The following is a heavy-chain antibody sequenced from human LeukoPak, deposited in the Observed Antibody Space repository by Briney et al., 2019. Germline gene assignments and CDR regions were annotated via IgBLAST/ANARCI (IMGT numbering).Heavy chain of an antibody. D-gene: IGHD1-26*01. CDR3: ARGGTRSLHYFDY. CDR1: GYSISSGYY. CDR2: IYHSGST. J-gene: IGHJ4*02. Sequence: SETLSLTCTVSGYSISSGYYWGWIRQPPGKGLEWIGSIYHSGSTYYNPSLKSRVTISVDTSKNQFSLKLSSVTAADTAVYYCARGGTRSLHYFDYWGQGTLVTVSS. V-gene: IGHV4-38-2*02.